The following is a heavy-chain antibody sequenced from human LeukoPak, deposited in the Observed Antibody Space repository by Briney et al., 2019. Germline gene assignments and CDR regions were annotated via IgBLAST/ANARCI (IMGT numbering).Heavy chain of an antibody. CDR2: MNPNSGNT. J-gene: IGHJ6*02. CDR1: GYTFTSYD. CDR3: ARWGSYYDFWSGRSYYGMDV. Sequence: ASVKVSCKASGYTFTSYDINWVRQATGQGLEWMGWMNPNSGNTGYAQKFQGRVTMTRNTSISTAYMELSSLRSEDTAVYYCARWGSYYDFWSGRSYYGMDVWGQGTTVTVSS. D-gene: IGHD3-3*01. V-gene: IGHV1-8*01.